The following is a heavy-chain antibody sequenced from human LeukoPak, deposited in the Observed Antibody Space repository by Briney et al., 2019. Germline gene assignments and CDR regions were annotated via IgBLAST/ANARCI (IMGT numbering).Heavy chain of an antibody. D-gene: IGHD3-3*01. CDR2: IYYSGST. CDR1: GGSISSSSYY. V-gene: IGHV4-39*01. CDR3: ARGTGYYDFWSGSENWFDP. Sequence: PSETLSLTCTVSGGSISSSSYYWGWIRQPPGKGMEWIGSIYYSGSTYYNPSRKSRVTISVDTSKNQFSLKLSSVTAADTAVYYCARGTGYYDFWSGSENWFDPWGQGTLVTVSS. J-gene: IGHJ5*02.